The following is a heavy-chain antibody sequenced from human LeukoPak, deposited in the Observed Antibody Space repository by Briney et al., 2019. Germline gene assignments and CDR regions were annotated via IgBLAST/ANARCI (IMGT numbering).Heavy chain of an antibody. J-gene: IGHJ3*02. V-gene: IGHV3-30*04. CDR2: ISYDGSNK. D-gene: IGHD2/OR15-2a*01. Sequence: AGGSLRLSCAGSRFTFSSYAMHWVRQAPGKGLEWVAVISYDGSNKYYADSVKGRFTISRDNSKNTLYLQMNSLRAEDTAVYYCAREVVGSMPLNAFDIWGQGTMVTVSS. CDR3: AREVVGSMPLNAFDI. CDR1: RFTFSSYA.